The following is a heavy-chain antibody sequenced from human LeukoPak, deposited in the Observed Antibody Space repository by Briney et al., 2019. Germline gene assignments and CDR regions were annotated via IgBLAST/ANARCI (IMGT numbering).Heavy chain of an antibody. Sequence: GGSLRLSCAASGFTFSDYYMSWIRQAPGKGLEWVSYISSSGSTIYYADSVKGRFTISRDNSKNTLYLQMNSLRAEDTAVYYCAKDRGGYSYGTNFDYWGQGTLVTVSS. D-gene: IGHD5-18*01. V-gene: IGHV3-11*04. CDR2: ISSSGSTI. CDR1: GFTFSDYY. J-gene: IGHJ4*02. CDR3: AKDRGGYSYGTNFDY.